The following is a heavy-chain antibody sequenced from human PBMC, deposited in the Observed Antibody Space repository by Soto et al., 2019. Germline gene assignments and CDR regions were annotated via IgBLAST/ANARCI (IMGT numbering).Heavy chain of an antibody. CDR1: GFSFSTST. Sequence: EVQLEESGGGSAQPGGSLRLSCAASGFSFSTSTMNWVRQAPGKGLEWVSYISSGSTTIYYADSVKGRFTISRDNGKNSLYLQMNSLSDEDTAVYYCARVRRNDASDYYGMDVWGQGTTVTVSS. D-gene: IGHD1-1*01. V-gene: IGHV3-48*02. CDR3: ARVRRNDASDYYGMDV. J-gene: IGHJ6*02. CDR2: ISSGSTTI.